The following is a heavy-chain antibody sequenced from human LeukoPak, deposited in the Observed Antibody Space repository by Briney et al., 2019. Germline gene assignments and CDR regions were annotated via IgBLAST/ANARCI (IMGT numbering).Heavy chain of an antibody. CDR2: IYYSGST. D-gene: IGHD3-10*01. CDR1: GGSISSYY. J-gene: IGHJ6*02. CDR3: ATDTNMVRGVNYGMDV. V-gene: IGHV4-59*08. Sequence: SETLSLTCTVSGGSISSYYWCWIRQPPGKGLEWIGYIYYSGSTNYNPSLKSRVTISVDTSKNQFSLKLSSVTAADTAVYYCATDTNMVRGVNYGMDVWGQGTTVTVSS.